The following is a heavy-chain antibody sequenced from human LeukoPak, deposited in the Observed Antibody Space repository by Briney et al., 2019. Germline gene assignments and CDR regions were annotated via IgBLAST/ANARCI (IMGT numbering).Heavy chain of an antibody. V-gene: IGHV4-38-2*02. CDR3: ARGISGIYGDPFDY. D-gene: IGHD4-17*01. CDR2: IYHGGST. CDR1: GYSISSGYY. Sequence: SETLSLTCTVSGYSISSGYYWGWIRQPPGKGLEWIGSIYHGGSTYYNPSLKSRVTISVDTSKNQFSLKLSSVTAVDTAVYYCARGISGIYGDPFDYWGQGTLVTVSS. J-gene: IGHJ4*02.